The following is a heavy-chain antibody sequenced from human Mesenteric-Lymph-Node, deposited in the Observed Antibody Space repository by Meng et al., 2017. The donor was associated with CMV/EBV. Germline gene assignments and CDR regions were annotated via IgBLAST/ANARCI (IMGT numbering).Heavy chain of an antibody. CDR2: IKEDGSEK. CDR3: AKERDCSSTRCDWDY. D-gene: IGHD2-2*01. Sequence: GGSLRLSCAASGFTFSSYGMHWVRQAPGKGLEWVANIKEDGSEKYYVDSVKGRFTISRDNSESTLYLQMNSLRAEDTALYYCAKERDCSSTRCDWDYWGQGTLVTVSS. CDR1: GFTFSSYG. V-gene: IGHV3-7*03. J-gene: IGHJ4*02.